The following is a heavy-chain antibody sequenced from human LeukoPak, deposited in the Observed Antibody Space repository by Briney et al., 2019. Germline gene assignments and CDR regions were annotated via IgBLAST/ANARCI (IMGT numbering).Heavy chain of an antibody. J-gene: IGHJ4*02. Sequence: SGGSLRLSCAASGFTFSSYAMSWVRQAPGKGLEWVSAISGSGGSTYYADSVKGRFTISRDNSKNTLYLQMNSLRAEDTAVYYCAKGDADVLRFLEWSDMYLYYWGQGTLVTVSS. CDR1: GFTFSSYA. CDR3: AKGDADVLRFLEWSDMYLYY. D-gene: IGHD3-3*01. V-gene: IGHV3-23*01. CDR2: ISGSGGST.